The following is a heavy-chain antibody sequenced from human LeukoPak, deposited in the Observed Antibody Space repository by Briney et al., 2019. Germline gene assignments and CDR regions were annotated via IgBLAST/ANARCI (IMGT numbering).Heavy chain of an antibody. J-gene: IGHJ4*02. CDR1: GVSISSYY. CDR3: ARSPVLRFLEWPYFDY. Sequence: PSETLSLTCTVSGVSISSYYWSCIRQPPGKGLEWIGYIYYSGSTNYNPSLKSRVTISVDTSKNQFSLKLSSVTAADTAVYYCARSPVLRFLEWPYFDYWGQGTLVTVSS. D-gene: IGHD3-3*01. CDR2: IYYSGST. V-gene: IGHV4-59*01.